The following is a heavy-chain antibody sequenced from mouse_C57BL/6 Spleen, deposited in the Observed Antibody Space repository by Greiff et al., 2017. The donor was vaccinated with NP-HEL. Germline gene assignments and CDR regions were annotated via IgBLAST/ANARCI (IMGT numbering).Heavy chain of an antibody. J-gene: IGHJ4*01. CDR3: ARSVYYSNAMDY. D-gene: IGHD2-5*01. CDR2: INTGSGGT. Sequence: LQESGAELVRPGTSVKVSCKASGYAFTNYLIEWVKQRPGQGLEWIGVINTGSGGTNSNEKLKGKATLTADKSSSTAYMQLSSLTSEDSAVYFCARSVYYSNAMDYWGQGTSVTVSS. CDR1: GYAFTNYL. V-gene: IGHV1-54*01.